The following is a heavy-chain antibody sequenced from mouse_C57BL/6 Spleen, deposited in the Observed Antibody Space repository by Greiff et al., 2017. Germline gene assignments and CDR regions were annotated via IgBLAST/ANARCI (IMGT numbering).Heavy chain of an antibody. Sequence: EVNLVESGGGFVKPVGSLKLSCAASGFTFSDYGMHWVRHAPEKGLEWVAYISSGSSTIYYAATVQGRFTISTDNAKNTLFLQMTSLRSEDTAMYYCARDPWDDYAMDYWGQGTSVTVSS. J-gene: IGHJ4*01. CDR3: ARDPWDDYAMDY. CDR1: GFTFSDYG. D-gene: IGHD4-1*01. CDR2: ISSGSSTI. V-gene: IGHV5-17*01.